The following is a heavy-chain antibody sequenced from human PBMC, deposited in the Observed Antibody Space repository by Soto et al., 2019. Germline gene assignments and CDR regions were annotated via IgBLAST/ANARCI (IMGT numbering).Heavy chain of an antibody. Sequence: GSLRLSCAASGFTFSTYAMSWVRQAPGKGLEWVSAISGSVSGGRIDTHYADSVKGRFTISRDNSIDTLYLEMNSLRAEDTAVYYCARESEDLTSNFDYWGQGTLVTVSS. V-gene: IGHV3-23*01. CDR3: ARESEDLTSNFDY. CDR1: GFTFSTYA. CDR2: ISGSVSGGRIDT. J-gene: IGHJ4*02.